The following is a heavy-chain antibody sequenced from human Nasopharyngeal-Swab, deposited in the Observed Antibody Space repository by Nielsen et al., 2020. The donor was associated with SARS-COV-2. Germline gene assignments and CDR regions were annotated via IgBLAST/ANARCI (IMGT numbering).Heavy chain of an antibody. CDR2: INHSGST. J-gene: IGHJ6*03. CDR1: GGSFSGYY. V-gene: IGHV4-34*01. Sequence: SQTLSLTCAVYGGSFSGYYWSWIRQPPGKELEWIGEINHSGSTNYNPSLKSRVTISVDTSKNQFSLKLSSVTAADTAVYYCARAHVVVVAATLVWDYYYYMDVWGKGTTVTVSS. D-gene: IGHD2-15*01. CDR3: ARAHVVVVAATLVWDYYYYMDV.